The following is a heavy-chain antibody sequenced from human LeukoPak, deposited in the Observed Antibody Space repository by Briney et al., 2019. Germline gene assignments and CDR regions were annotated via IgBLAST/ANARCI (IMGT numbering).Heavy chain of an antibody. Sequence: GGSLRLSCAASGFTFTSNWMSWLRQAPGKGLEWVANINEDGTEKYYVDSVEGRFTASRDNAKNSVYLQMYSLRAEDTAVYYCATSRSRWYRGWSWGQGTLVTVSS. V-gene: IGHV3-7*01. J-gene: IGHJ5*02. CDR2: INEDGTEK. CDR1: GFTFTSNW. D-gene: IGHD6-13*01. CDR3: ATSRSRWYRGWS.